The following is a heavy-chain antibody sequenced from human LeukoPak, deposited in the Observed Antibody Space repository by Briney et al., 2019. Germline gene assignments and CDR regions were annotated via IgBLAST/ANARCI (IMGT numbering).Heavy chain of an antibody. V-gene: IGHV3-7*01. J-gene: IGHJ3*02. CDR2: IKQDVSER. Sequence: PGGSLRLSCAASGFTFSAYWMTWVRQAPGKGLEWLANIKQDVSERYYVDSVKGRFTISRDNAKNSLYLQMNSLRAEDTAVYYCARDIAMDGDRPWAFDIWGQGTLVTVSS. D-gene: IGHD4-17*01. CDR1: GFTFSAYW. CDR3: ARDIAMDGDRPWAFDI.